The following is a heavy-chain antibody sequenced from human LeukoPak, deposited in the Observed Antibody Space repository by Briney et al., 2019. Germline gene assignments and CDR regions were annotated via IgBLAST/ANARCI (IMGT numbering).Heavy chain of an antibody. CDR3: AKSAVFGVEIIDY. D-gene: IGHD3-3*01. J-gene: IGHJ4*02. Sequence: GGSLRLSCAASGFTFSSYSMNWVRQAPGKGLEWVSAISGSGGSTYYADSVKGRFTISRDNSKNTLYLQMNSLRAEDTAVYYCAKSAVFGVEIIDYWGQGTLVTVSS. CDR2: ISGSGGST. V-gene: IGHV3-23*01. CDR1: GFTFSSYS.